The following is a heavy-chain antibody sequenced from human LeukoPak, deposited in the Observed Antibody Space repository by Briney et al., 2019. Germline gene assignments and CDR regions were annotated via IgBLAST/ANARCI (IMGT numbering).Heavy chain of an antibody. CDR1: GGSVSSGSYY. V-gene: IGHV4-61*01. J-gene: IGHJ6*02. CDR3: ARDEMVAGQHYGMDV. Sequence: SSETLSLTCTVSGGSVSSGSYYWSWIRQPPGRGLEWIGYIYYSGSTNYNPSLKSRVTISVDTSKNQFSLKLSPVTAADTAVYYCARDEMVAGQHYGMDVWGQGTTVTVSS. D-gene: IGHD6-19*01. CDR2: IYYSGST.